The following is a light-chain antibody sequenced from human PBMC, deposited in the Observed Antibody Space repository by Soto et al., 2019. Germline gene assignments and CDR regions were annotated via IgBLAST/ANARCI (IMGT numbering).Light chain of an antibody. CDR1: RSDVGSYNR. CDR2: VVR. V-gene: IGLV2-18*02. J-gene: IGLJ1*01. CDR3: NTYTSSGTYV. Sequence: QSVLTQPPSVSGSPGQSVTISCTGTRSDVGSYNRVSWYQQPPGTAPKLMIYVVRNRPSGVPDRFSGSKSGNPASLTISGLQAEDEDDYYCNTYTSSGTYVFGTGTKLTVL.